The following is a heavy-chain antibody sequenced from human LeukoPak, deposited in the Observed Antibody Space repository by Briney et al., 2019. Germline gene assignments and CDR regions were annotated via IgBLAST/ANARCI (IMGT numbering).Heavy chain of an antibody. V-gene: IGHV3-23*01. CDR2: IYDRDSGT. Sequence: GGSLRLSCAASGFTFSSFDMSWVRQAPGKGLAWVSGIYDRDSGTHYADSVKGRFTMSSDNSKNTLNLQMNSLRVEDTAVYYCARRGGSGWYFDFWGQGTLVTVSS. D-gene: IGHD6-19*01. CDR1: GFTFSSFD. J-gene: IGHJ4*02. CDR3: ARRGGSGWYFDF.